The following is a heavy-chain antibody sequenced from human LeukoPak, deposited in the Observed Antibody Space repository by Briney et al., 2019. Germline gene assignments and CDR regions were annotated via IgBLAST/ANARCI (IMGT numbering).Heavy chain of an antibody. D-gene: IGHD3-16*01. CDR2: IIPVFGTA. CDR3: ARDQDDYVWGSFPVPLGY. V-gene: IGHV1-69*06. CDR1: GGTFSSYA. Sequence: SVKVSCKASGGTFSSYAISWVRQAPGQGLEWMGRIIPVFGTANYAQKFQDRVTITADKSTSTAYMDLSSLRSEDTAVYYCARDQDDYVWGSFPVPLGYWGQGTLVTVSS. J-gene: IGHJ4*02.